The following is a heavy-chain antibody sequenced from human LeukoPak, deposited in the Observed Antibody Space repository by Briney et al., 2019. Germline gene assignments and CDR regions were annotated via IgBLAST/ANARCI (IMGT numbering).Heavy chain of an antibody. CDR2: ISGSGGST. CDR3: AKDSVFRCSGGSCYGPFDY. D-gene: IGHD2-15*01. V-gene: IGHV3-23*01. J-gene: IGHJ4*02. Sequence: GGSLRLSCAASGFTFSSYAMSWVRQAPGKGLEWVSAISGSGGSTYYADSVKGRFTISRDNSKNTLYLQMNSLRAEDTAVYYCAKDSVFRCSGGSCYGPFDYWGQGTLVTVSS. CDR1: GFTFSSYA.